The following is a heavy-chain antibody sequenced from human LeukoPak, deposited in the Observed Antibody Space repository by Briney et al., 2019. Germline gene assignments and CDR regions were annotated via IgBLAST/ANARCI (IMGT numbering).Heavy chain of an antibody. CDR1: GYTFTDYY. CDR3: AKGVGSGYGDY. CDR2: INHNSGDT. D-gene: IGHD5-12*01. V-gene: IGHV1-2*02. Sequence: ASVKVSFKASGYTFTDYYMHWVRQAPGQGLEWMGWINHNSGDTNYAQKFQGRVIMTRGTSISTVYMELSSLRSDDTAMYYCAKGVGSGYGDYWGQGTLVTVSS. J-gene: IGHJ4*02.